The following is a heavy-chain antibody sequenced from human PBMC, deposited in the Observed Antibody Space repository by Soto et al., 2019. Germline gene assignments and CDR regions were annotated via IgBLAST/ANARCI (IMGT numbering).Heavy chain of an antibody. CDR3: ERASTDTAMAYYFDY. D-gene: IGHD5-18*01. V-gene: IGHV1-69*01. CDR2: IIPIFGTA. CDR1: GGTFSSYA. Sequence: QVQLVQSGAEVKKPGSSVKVSCKASGGTFSSYAISWVRQAPGQGLEWMGGIIPIFGTANYAQKFQGRVTITADESTSTDYMELSSLRSEDTAVYYCERASTDTAMAYYFDYWGQGTLVTVSS. J-gene: IGHJ4*02.